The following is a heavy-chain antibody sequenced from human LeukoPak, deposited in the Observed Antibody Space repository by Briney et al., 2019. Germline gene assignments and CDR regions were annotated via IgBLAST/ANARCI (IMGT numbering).Heavy chain of an antibody. J-gene: IGHJ4*02. CDR2: VNHNGIT. D-gene: IGHD4-17*01. Sequence: SETLSLTCAVSGPGSSIGYYWSWIRQPPGRGLEWIGEVNHNGITNYNPSLKSRLTISLGTSKNQFSLNLTSVTAADSAVYYCARGTLTTMTNVLFDYWDQGSLVTVSS. V-gene: IGHV4-34*01. CDR1: GPGSSIGYY. CDR3: ARGTLTTMTNVLFDY.